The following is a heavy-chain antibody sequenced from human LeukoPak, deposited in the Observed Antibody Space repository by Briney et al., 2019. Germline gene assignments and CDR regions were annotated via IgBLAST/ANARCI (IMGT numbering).Heavy chain of an antibody. CDR1: GGTFYGYA. CDR3: ARDIEVVVAARSPIYYYYGMDV. V-gene: IGHV1-69*04. CDR2: IIPILGIA. J-gene: IGHJ6*02. Sequence: ASATVSCTTSGGTFYGYAISWVRQGLGKENEWMGRIIPILGIANYAQKFQGRVTITADKSTSTAYMELSSLRSEDTAVYYCARDIEVVVAARSPIYYYYGMDVWGQGTTVTVTS. D-gene: IGHD2-15*01.